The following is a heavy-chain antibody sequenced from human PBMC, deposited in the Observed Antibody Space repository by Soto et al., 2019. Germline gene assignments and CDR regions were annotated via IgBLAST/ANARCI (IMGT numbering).Heavy chain of an antibody. CDR1: GRNFSSEV. J-gene: IGHJ6*02. CDR2: ISGSGRTI. V-gene: IGHV3-23*01. CDR3: AKVGPSYYYGMDV. Sequence: QTGGSLRLTWSACGRNFSSEVMSGVRKAPGKGLEWVSSISGSGRTIYHADSMRGRFAIYRDNSKNSLYLQLNNLRVDDTAVYYCAKVGPSYYYGMDVWGQGTTVTVSS. D-gene: IGHD1-26*01.